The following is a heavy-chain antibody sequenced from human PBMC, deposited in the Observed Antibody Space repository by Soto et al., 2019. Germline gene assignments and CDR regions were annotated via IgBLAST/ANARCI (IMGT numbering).Heavy chain of an antibody. CDR3: AKGAASIVVVVAATDDAFDI. CDR1: GFTFSGYG. D-gene: IGHD2-15*01. CDR2: ISYDGSNK. J-gene: IGHJ3*02. V-gene: IGHV3-30*18. Sequence: PGGSQRLSCAASGFTFSGYGMHWVRQAPGKGLEWVAVISYDGSNKYYADSVKGRFTISRDNSKNTLYLQMNSLRAEDTAVYYCAKGAASIVVVVAATDDAFDIWGQGTMVTVSS.